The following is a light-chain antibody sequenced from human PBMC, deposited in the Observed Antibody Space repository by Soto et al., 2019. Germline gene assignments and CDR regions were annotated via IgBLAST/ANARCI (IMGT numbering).Light chain of an antibody. CDR3: QQYGGSPIT. CDR2: AAS. J-gene: IGKJ5*01. Sequence: EIVLTQSPGTLSLSPGERATLSCRASQSVSSNFLAWFQQQPGQAPRLLLYAASRRVTGIPDRFSGSGSGTDFTLTLSRLEPEDSAVYFCQQYGGSPITFGQGTRLEIK. CDR1: QSVSSNF. V-gene: IGKV3-20*01.